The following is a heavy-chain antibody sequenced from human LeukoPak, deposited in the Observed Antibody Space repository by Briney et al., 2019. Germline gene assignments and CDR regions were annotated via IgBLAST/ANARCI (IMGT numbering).Heavy chain of an antibody. Sequence: GGSLRLSCAASGFTSDDYAMHWVRQAPGKGLEWVSGISWNSGSIGYADSVKGRFTISRDNAKNSLYLQMNSLRAEDTALYYCATQRSYDILTGYYPFDYWGRGTLVTVSS. D-gene: IGHD3-9*01. CDR2: ISWNSGSI. CDR3: ATQRSYDILTGYYPFDY. CDR1: GFTSDDYA. V-gene: IGHV3-9*02. J-gene: IGHJ4*02.